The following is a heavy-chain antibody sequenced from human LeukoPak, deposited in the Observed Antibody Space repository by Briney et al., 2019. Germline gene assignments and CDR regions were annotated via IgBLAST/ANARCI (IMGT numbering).Heavy chain of an antibody. CDR3: ARACGQWLRFGYFDY. CDR2: ISSSSSYI. Sequence: GGSLRLSCAASGFTFSGFAMTWVRQAPGKGLEWVSSISSSSSYIYYADSVKGRFTISRDNAKNSLYLQMNSLRAEDTAVYYCARACGQWLRFGYFDYWGQGTLVTVSS. CDR1: GFTFSGFA. D-gene: IGHD5-12*01. V-gene: IGHV3-21*01. J-gene: IGHJ4*02.